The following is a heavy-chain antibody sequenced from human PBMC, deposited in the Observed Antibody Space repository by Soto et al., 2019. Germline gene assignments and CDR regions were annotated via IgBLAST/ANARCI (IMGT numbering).Heavy chain of an antibody. J-gene: IGHJ4*02. CDR3: AIYGGNSAYFDY. CDR2: IYYSGST. D-gene: IGHD4-17*01. V-gene: IGHV4-30-4*01. Sequence: QVQLQESGPGLVKPSPTLSLTCTVSGGSISSGDYYWSWIRQPPGKGLEWIGYIYYSGSTYYNPSLKSRVTISVDTSKNKFALKLSSVTAADTAEYYCAIYGGNSAYFDYWGQGTLVTVSS. CDR1: GGSISSGDYY.